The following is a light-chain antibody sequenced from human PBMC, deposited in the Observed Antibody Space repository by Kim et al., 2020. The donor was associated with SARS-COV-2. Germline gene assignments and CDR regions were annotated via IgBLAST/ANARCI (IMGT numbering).Light chain of an antibody. CDR2: LGS. J-gene: IGKJ1*01. CDR1: QVLLHAYGYNC. CDR3: MQAFRAPWK. V-gene: IGKV2-28*01. Sequence: PNSLACGARQVLLHAYGYNCLDWYLRRPGLCPRLLFHLGSSRSCGGPDRFSGRGRRAEFTLKINRVEAKNVGIYYCMQAFRAPWKFGQGTKVDIK.